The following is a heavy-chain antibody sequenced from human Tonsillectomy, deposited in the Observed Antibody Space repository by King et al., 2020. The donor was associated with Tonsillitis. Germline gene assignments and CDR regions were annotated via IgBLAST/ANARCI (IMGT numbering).Heavy chain of an antibody. D-gene: IGHD2-2*01. CDR3: ARGLYWSSTRCASVGDAFDI. CDR2: IDPSDSYT. V-gene: IGHV5-10-1*01. Sequence: VRQMPGKGLEWMWRIDPSDSYTNYSPSFQVHVTISADKSISTAYLQCSSLKASDTAMYYCARGLYWSSTRCASVGDAFDILCQGTMVTVSS. J-gene: IGHJ3*02.